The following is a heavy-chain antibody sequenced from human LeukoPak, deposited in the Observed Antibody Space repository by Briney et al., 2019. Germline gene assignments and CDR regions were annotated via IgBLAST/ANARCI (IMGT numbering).Heavy chain of an antibody. J-gene: IGHJ5*02. CDR2: ISGDGSGT. D-gene: IGHD1/OR15-1a*01. CDR1: GFTFSSYG. CDR3: ARDPRNKGFDP. Sequence: GGSLRLSCAASGFTFSSYGMHWVRQAPGKGLVWVSCISGDGSGTHYADSVKGRFTISRDNGKNTLYLQMNSLRVDDTAVYYCARDPRNKGFDPWGQGTLVTVSS. V-gene: IGHV3-74*01.